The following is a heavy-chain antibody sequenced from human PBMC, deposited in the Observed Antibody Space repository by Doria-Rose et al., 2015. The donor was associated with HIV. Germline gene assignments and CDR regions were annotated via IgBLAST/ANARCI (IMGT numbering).Heavy chain of an antibody. CDR1: GVSLSSPGVG. CDR2: IFSDDER. D-gene: IGHD6-13*01. V-gene: IGHV2-26*01. CDR3: ARIKSSRWYHKYYFDF. Sequence: QITLKESGPVLVKPTETLTLTCTVSGVSLSSPGVGVSWIRQPPGKALEWLANIFSDDERSHKTSLKSRLTISRGTSESQVVLTMTDMDPVDTATYYCARIKSSRWYHKYYFDFWGQGTLAIVSA. J-gene: IGHJ4*02.